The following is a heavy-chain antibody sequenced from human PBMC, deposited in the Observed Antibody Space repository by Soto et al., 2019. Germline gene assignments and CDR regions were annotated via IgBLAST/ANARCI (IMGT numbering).Heavy chain of an antibody. CDR1: GDSISSGGYS. V-gene: IGHV4-31*03. CDR3: ARDLFYYGMDV. CDR2: IYYSGST. Sequence: SETLSLTCTVSGDSISSGGYSWSWIRQHPGKGLEWIGYIYYSGSTYYNPSLKSRVTISVDTSKNQFSLKLSSVTAADTAVYYCARDLFYYGMDVWGQGTTVTVSS. J-gene: IGHJ6*02.